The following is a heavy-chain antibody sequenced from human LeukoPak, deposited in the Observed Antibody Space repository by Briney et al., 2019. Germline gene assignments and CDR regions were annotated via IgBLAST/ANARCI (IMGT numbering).Heavy chain of an antibody. V-gene: IGHV3-30*02. CDR2: IRYDGSNK. D-gene: IGHD5-12*01. CDR3: LLLEVVATIEDD. Sequence: PGGSLRLSCAASGFTFSSYDMHWVRQAPGKGLEWVTFIRYDGSNKYYADSVKGRFTVSRDNSKNTLYLQMNSLRVEDTAVYYCLLLEVVATIEDDWGQGTLVTVSP. J-gene: IGHJ4*02. CDR1: GFTFSSYD.